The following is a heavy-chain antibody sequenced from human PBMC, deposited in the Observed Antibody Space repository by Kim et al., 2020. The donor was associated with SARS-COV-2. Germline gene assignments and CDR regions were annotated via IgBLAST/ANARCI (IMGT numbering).Heavy chain of an antibody. J-gene: IGHJ4*02. CDR3: ARERIITIFGVVIIVSFDY. D-gene: IGHD3-3*01. Sequence: SRVTMSVDTSKNQFSLKLSSVTAADTAVYYCARERIITIFGVVIIVSFDYWGQGTLVTVSS. V-gene: IGHV4-4*06.